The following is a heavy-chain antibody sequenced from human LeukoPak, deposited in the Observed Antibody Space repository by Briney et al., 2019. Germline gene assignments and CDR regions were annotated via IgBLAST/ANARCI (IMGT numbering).Heavy chain of an antibody. J-gene: IGHJ5*02. V-gene: IGHV4-39*02. CDR3: AGPYSNYDDWFDP. D-gene: IGHD4-11*01. CDR2: IYYSGST. Sequence: SETLSLTCTVSGGSISSSTYYWGWIRQPPGKGLEWLGSIYYSGSTYYNPSPKSRVTISVDTSKNHFSLKLSSVTAADTAVYYCAGPYSNYDDWFDPWGQGTLVTVSS. CDR1: GGSISSSTYY.